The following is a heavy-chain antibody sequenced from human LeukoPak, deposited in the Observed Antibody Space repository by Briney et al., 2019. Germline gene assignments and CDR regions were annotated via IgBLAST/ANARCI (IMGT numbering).Heavy chain of an antibody. D-gene: IGHD6-13*01. CDR3: GRRGSTSWYVY. V-gene: IGHV3-7*01. CDR1: GFTFSSYW. J-gene: IGHJ4*02. Sequence: GGSLRLSCAASGFTFSSYWMSWVRQAPGKGLEWVASIKQDGSEKYYVDSVKGRFTISRDNAKNSVRLQMNILSAEDTAVYYCGRRGSTSWYVYWGQGTLVTVSS. CDR2: IKQDGSEK.